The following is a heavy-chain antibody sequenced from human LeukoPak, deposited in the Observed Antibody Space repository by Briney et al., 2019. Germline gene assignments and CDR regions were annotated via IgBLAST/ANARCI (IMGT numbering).Heavy chain of an antibody. CDR3: ARHALKSSSPFDY. CDR1: GGSISSSSYY. D-gene: IGHD6-6*01. Sequence: SETLSLTCTVSGGSISSSSYYWGWIRQPPGKGLEWIGSIYYSGSTYYNPSLKSRVTISVDTFKNQFSLKLSSVTAADTAVYYCARHALKSSSPFDYWGQGTLVTVSS. CDR2: IYYSGST. V-gene: IGHV4-39*01. J-gene: IGHJ4*02.